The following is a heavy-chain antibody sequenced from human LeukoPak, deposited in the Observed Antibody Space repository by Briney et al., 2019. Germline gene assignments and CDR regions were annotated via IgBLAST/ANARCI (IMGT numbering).Heavy chain of an antibody. J-gene: IGHJ4*02. D-gene: IGHD3-3*01. CDR3: ARAVVNILDY. CDR2: IYTSGST. Sequence: SETLSLTCTVSGGSISSGSYYWSWIRQPAGKGLEWIGRIYTSGSTNYNPSLKSRVTISVDTSKNQFSLKLSSVTAADTAVYYCARAVVNILDYWGQGTLVTVSS. V-gene: IGHV4-61*02. CDR1: GGSISSGSYY.